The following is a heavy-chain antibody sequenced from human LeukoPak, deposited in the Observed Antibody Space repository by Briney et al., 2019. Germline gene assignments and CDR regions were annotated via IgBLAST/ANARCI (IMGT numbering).Heavy chain of an antibody. CDR3: ARESPVDNWFDP. CDR1: GYSISSGYY. V-gene: IGHV4-30-4*08. J-gene: IGHJ5*02. CDR2: IYYSGST. Sequence: PSETLSLTCAVSGYSISSGYYWSWIRQPPGKGLEWIGYIYYSGSTYYNPSLKSRVTISVDTSKNQFSLKLSSVTAADTAVYYCARESPVDNWFDPWGQGTLVTVSS.